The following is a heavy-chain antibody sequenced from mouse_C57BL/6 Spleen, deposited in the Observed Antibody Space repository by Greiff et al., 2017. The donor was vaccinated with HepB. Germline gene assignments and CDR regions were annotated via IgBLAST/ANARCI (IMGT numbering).Heavy chain of an antibody. J-gene: IGHJ1*03. CDR2: IYPGDGDT. CDR3: ARAGSSYGYFDV. Sequence: VQGVESGAELVKPGASVKISCKASGYAFSSYWMNWVKQRPGKGLEWIGQIYPGDGDTNYNGKFKGKATLTADKSSSTAYMQLSSLTSEDSAVYFCARAGSSYGYFDVWGTGTTVTVSS. CDR1: GYAFSSYW. V-gene: IGHV1-80*01. D-gene: IGHD1-1*01.